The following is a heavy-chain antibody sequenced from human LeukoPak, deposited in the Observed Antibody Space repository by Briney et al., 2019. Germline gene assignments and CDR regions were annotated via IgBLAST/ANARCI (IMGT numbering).Heavy chain of an antibody. Sequence: GGSLRLSCAASGFTFSSYGMHWVRQAPGKGLEWVAVIWYDGSNKYYADSVKGRFTISRDNSKNTLYLQMNSLRAEDTAVYYCAREGYGSGSYYKSSWFDPWGQGTLVTVSS. CDR3: AREGYGSGSYYKSSWFDP. J-gene: IGHJ5*02. CDR1: GFTFSSYG. CDR2: IWYDGSNK. V-gene: IGHV3-33*01. D-gene: IGHD3-10*01.